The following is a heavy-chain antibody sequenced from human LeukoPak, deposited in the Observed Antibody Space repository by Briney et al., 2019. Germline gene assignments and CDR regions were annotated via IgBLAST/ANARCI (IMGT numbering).Heavy chain of an antibody. CDR3: ARAEMVASMPDS. V-gene: IGHV4-38-2*02. Sequence: KSSETLSLTCTVSSFSISSGSYWGWIRQPPGKGLEWNGGIYPGGNTYYNPSLKSRVTISVDTSKNHFSLRLNSVTAADTAVYYCARAEMVASMPDSWGQGTLVTVSS. D-gene: IGHD5-12*01. CDR2: IYPGGNT. J-gene: IGHJ4*02. CDR1: SFSISSGSY.